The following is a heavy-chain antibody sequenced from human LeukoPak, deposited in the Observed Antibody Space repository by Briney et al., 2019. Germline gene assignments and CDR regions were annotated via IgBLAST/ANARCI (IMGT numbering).Heavy chain of an antibody. Sequence: GGSLRLSCAASGFTFSSYGMHWVRQAPGKGLEWVSYISSSGSTIYYADSVKGRFTISRDNAKNSLYLQMNSLRVEDTAVYYCARARYDSSGYYSIFDYWGQGTLVTVSS. CDR1: GFTFSSYG. CDR2: ISSSGSTI. V-gene: IGHV3-48*04. D-gene: IGHD3-22*01. CDR3: ARARYDSSGYYSIFDY. J-gene: IGHJ4*02.